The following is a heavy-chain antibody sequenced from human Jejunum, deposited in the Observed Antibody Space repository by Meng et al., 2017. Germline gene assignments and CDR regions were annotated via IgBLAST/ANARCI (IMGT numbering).Heavy chain of an antibody. Sequence: QVQLVQSGAEVKEPGASVKVSCKASGYTFTASSLNWVRQAPGQGLEWMGRISPHSGGTDYAQNFQGRVTLTRDTSISTAYMQMSGLTSDDTAVYYCARDPGLDRWGRGTLVTVFS. J-gene: IGHJ5*02. CDR1: GYTFTASS. CDR2: ISPHSGGT. CDR3: ARDPGLDR. V-gene: IGHV1-2*06.